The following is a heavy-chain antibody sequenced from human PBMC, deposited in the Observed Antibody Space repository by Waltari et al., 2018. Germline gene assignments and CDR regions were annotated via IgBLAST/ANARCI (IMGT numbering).Heavy chain of an antibody. CDR2: ISYDGSNK. V-gene: IGHV3-30*18. J-gene: IGHJ6*02. Sequence: QVQLVESGGGVVQPGRSLRLSCAASGFTFSSYGMHWVRQAPGKGLEWVAVISYDGSNKYYADSVKGRFTISRDNSKNTLYLQMNSLRAEDTAVYYCAKDPWPSTVAAAGPYGMDVWGQGTTVTVSS. CDR3: AKDPWPSTVAAAGPYGMDV. D-gene: IGHD6-13*01. CDR1: GFTFSSYG.